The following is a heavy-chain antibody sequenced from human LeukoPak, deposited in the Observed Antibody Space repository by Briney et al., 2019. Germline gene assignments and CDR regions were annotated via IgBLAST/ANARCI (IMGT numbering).Heavy chain of an antibody. Sequence: ASVKVSCKASGYTFTDYYMHWVRQAPGQGLEWMGWINPNSGGTNYAQKFQGRVAMTRDTSISTAYMELGRLRSDDTAVYYCASGFMGYDRSGYYDDAFDIWGQGTMVTVSS. CDR2: INPNSGGT. CDR3: ASGFMGYDRSGYYDDAFDI. CDR1: GYTFTDYY. D-gene: IGHD3-22*01. J-gene: IGHJ3*02. V-gene: IGHV1-2*02.